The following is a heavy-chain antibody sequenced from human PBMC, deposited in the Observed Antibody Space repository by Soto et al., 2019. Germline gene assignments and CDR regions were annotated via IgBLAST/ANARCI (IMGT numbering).Heavy chain of an antibody. CDR2: ISYDGSNT. J-gene: IGHJ4*02. CDR1: GFTFRTYT. CDR3: ARVRGDWNYYFDY. V-gene: IGHV3-30-3*01. Sequence: HPGGSLRLSCAASGFTFRTYTMHWVRQAPGKGLEWVSVISYDGSNTYYADSVKGRFTISRDNSKNTLYLQVNSLRAEDTAVYYCARVRGDWNYYFDYWGQGALVTVSS. D-gene: IGHD1-7*01.